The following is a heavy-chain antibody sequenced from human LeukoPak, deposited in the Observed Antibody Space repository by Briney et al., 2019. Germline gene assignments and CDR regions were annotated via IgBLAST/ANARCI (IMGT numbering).Heavy chain of an antibody. J-gene: IGHJ4*02. CDR1: GFTVSSDY. CDR2: IYSSGDT. V-gene: IGHV3-66*03. D-gene: IGHD3-3*01. Sequence: GGSLRLSCAASGFTVSSDYMSWVRQAPGKGLEWVSIIYSSGDTYYADPVKGRFTISRDNSKNTLYLQMNSLRAEDTAVYYCARDRYSTIFGGWGQGTLVTVSS. CDR3: ARDRYSTIFGG.